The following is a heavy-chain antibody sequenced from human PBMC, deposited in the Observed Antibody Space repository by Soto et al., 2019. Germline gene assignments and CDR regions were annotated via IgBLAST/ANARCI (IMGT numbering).Heavy chain of an antibody. CDR1: GYTFTSYG. J-gene: IGHJ4*02. CDR3: ARDSELIAAAGISADY. Sequence: ASVKVSCKASGYTFTSYGISWVRQAPGQGLEWMGWISAYNGNTNYAQKLQGRVTMTTDTSTSTAYMELRSLRSDDTAVYYCARDSELIAAAGISADYCGQGTLVTVSS. V-gene: IGHV1-18*01. CDR2: ISAYNGNT. D-gene: IGHD6-13*01.